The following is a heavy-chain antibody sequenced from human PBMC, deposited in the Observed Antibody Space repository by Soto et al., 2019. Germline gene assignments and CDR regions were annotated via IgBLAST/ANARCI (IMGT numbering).Heavy chain of an antibody. D-gene: IGHD3-3*01. J-gene: IGHJ4*02. CDR2: IAYDGNNQ. CDR3: VRDGPHIPIFGHGDY. CDR1: GFTFSSYV. V-gene: IGHV3-30-3*01. Sequence: QVQLVESGGGVVQPGGSLRLSCVASGFTFSSYVMHWVRQAPGKGLEWVAHIAYDGNNQYYADSVKGRFTISRDNPKNTLYLQMSSMRVDDTAVYYCVRDGPHIPIFGHGDYWGQGNLVTVSS.